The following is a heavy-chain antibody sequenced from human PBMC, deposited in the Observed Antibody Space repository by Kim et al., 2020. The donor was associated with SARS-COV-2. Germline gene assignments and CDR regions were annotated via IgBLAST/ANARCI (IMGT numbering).Heavy chain of an antibody. CDR3: ARDYSNYVCYFDY. Sequence: YAQKLQGRVTMTTDTSTSTAYMELRSLRSDDTAVYYCARDYSNYVCYFDYWGQGTLVTVSS. V-gene: IGHV1-18*01. D-gene: IGHD4-4*01. J-gene: IGHJ4*02.